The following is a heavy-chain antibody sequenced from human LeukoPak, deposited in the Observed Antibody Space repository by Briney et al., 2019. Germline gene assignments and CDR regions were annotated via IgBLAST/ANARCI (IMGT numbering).Heavy chain of an antibody. CDR1: GFTFSSYA. Sequence: PGGSLRLSCVASGFTFSSYAMSWVRQAPGKGLEWVSVISGSGGSTYYADSAKGRFTISRDNSKNTLYLQMNSLRAEDTAVYYCAKVSRYCSGGSCYYHPFDYWGQGTLVTVSS. CDR3: AKVSRYCSGGSCYYHPFDY. CDR2: ISGSGGST. V-gene: IGHV3-23*01. D-gene: IGHD2-15*01. J-gene: IGHJ4*02.